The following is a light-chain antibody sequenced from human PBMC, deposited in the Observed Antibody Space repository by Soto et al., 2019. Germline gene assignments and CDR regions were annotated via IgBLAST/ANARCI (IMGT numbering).Light chain of an antibody. V-gene: IGLV1-44*01. J-gene: IGLJ2*01. CDR1: SSNIGSDT. Sequence: QSVLTQPPSASGAPGQRVPLSCSGSSSNIGSDTVNWYQQLPGTAPKLLIYSNNQRPSGVPDRVSGSKSGTSASLAISGLQAEDEADYYCAAWDDSLNGGVFGGGTKLTVL. CDR3: AAWDDSLNGGV. CDR2: SNN.